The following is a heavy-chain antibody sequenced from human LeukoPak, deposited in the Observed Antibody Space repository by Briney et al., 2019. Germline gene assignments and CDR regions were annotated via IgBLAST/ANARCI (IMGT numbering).Heavy chain of an antibody. V-gene: IGHV3-48*03. J-gene: IGHJ3*02. Sequence: GGSLRLSCAASEFTFTSYELNWVRQAPGKGLEWVSYISSSGNTISYADSVKGRFTISRDNAKNSLYLQVISLRAEDTAVYYCARGPSIAARYDAFDIWGQGTVVTVSS. CDR3: ARGPSIAARYDAFDI. CDR2: ISSSGNTI. CDR1: EFTFTSYE. D-gene: IGHD6-6*01.